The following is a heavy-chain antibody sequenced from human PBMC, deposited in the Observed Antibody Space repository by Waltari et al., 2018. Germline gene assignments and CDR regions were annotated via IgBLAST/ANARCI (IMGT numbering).Heavy chain of an antibody. CDR2: VDPEDGET. V-gene: IGHV1-69-2*01. J-gene: IGHJ4*02. CDR3: ATEGDYSNCVDY. CDR1: GYTFTGYY. Sequence: VQLVQSGAEVKKPGASVKVSCKASGYTFTGYYMHWVRQAPGKGLEWMGRVDPEDGETIYAEKFQGRVTITADTSTDTAYMELSSLRSEDTAVYYCATEGDYSNCVDYWGQGTLVTVSS. D-gene: IGHD4-4*01.